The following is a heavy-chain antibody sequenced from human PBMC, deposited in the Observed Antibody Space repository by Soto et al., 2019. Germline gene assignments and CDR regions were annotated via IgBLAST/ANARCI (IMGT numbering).Heavy chain of an antibody. V-gene: IGHV3-30-3*01. J-gene: IGHJ4*02. CDR1: GFTFSNFA. CDR3: AREGPEAFRSTWHFDY. D-gene: IGHD1-26*01. CDR2: MSFDGTTK. Sequence: QVQLVESGGGVVQPGRSLRLSCAASGFTFSNFAMHWFRQAPGKGLEWVAVMSFDGTTKFYADSVKGRFTVSRDNSQNTLYLQGNSLRDADPAVYYCAREGPEAFRSTWHFDYWGQGTLVTVSS.